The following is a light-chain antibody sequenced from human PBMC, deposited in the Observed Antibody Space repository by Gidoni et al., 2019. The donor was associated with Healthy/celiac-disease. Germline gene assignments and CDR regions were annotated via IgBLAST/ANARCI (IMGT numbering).Light chain of an antibody. Sequence: QSALTQPAPVSGSPGQSITTSFTGTSSEAGGYNYVSWYQQHPGKAPKLMIYDVSNRPSGVSNRFSGSKSGNTASLTISGLQAEDEADYYCSSYTSSSTPLVFGTGTKVTVL. CDR1: SSEAGGYNY. V-gene: IGLV2-14*01. CDR2: DVS. CDR3: SSYTSSSTPLV. J-gene: IGLJ1*01.